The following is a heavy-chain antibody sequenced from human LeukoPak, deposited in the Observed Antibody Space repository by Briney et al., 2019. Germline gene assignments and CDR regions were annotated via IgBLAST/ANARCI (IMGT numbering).Heavy chain of an antibody. Sequence: SETLSLTCTVSGDSINSYYWTWIRQAPGKGLEWIGYIYYTGSTNYSPSLKSRVSISIGPSKNQFSLKLTSVIAADTAVYYCARDPTYWGQGILVTVSS. CDR3: ARDPTY. J-gene: IGHJ4*02. CDR1: GDSINSYY. V-gene: IGHV4-59*01. CDR2: IYYTGST.